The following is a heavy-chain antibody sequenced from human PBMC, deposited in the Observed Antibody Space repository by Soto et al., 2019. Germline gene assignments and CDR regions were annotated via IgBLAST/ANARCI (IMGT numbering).Heavy chain of an antibody. Sequence: QVHLVQSGAEVKKPGSSVKVSCKASGGTFSTSSINWLRQAPGQRPEWMGNILPVFGTADYAQKFRDRVTITADKSTNMAYMERRSLFSEDAAVYYCARGHEYGGNSDAFDIWGQGTVVTVSS. CDR2: ILPVFGTA. CDR3: ARGHEYGGNSDAFDI. V-gene: IGHV1-69*14. D-gene: IGHD4-17*01. CDR1: GGTFSTSS. J-gene: IGHJ3*02.